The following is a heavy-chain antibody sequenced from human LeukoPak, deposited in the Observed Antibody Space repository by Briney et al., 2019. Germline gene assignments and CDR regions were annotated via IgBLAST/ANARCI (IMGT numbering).Heavy chain of an antibody. CDR1: GGSISSYY. CDR3: ARVGCSSTSCYRRSIFDY. D-gene: IGHD2-2*01. CDR2: IYYSGST. J-gene: IGHJ4*02. V-gene: IGHV4-59*12. Sequence: SETLSLTCTVSGGSISSYYWSWIRQPPGKGLEWIGYIYYSGSTNYNPSLKSRVTISVDTSKNQFSLKLSSVTAADTAVYYCARVGCSSTSCYRRSIFDYWGQGTLVTVSS.